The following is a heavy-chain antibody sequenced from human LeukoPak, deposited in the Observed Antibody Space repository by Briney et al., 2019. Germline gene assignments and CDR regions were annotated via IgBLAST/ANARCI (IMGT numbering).Heavy chain of an antibody. J-gene: IGHJ5*02. CDR2: ISGSGRSI. CDR1: GFTFSAYS. V-gene: IGHV3-48*01. CDR3: ARGRYYDTSADNYFDP. D-gene: IGHD3-22*01. Sequence: GGSLRLSCAASGFTFSAYSMNWIRQAPGKGLEWISYISGSGRSIFSADSVRGRFTISRDNANNSLFLQMNSLRAEDTAVYYCARGRYYDTSADNYFDPWGQGTLVTVSS.